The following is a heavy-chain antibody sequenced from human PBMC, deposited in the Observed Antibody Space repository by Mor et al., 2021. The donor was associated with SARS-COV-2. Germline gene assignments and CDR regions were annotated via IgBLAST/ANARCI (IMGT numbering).Heavy chain of an antibody. D-gene: IGHD6-19*01. V-gene: IGHV3-73*01. Sequence: AYAASVKGRFTISRDDSKNTAYLQMNSLKTEDTAVYYCTRHSRGGSGWSKNYYYYYMDVWGKGTTVTVSS. J-gene: IGHJ6*03. CDR3: TRHSRGGSGWSKNYYYYYMDV.